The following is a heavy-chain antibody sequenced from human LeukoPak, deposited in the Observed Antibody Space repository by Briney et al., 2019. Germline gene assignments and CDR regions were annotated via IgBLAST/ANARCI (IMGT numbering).Heavy chain of an antibody. D-gene: IGHD6-19*01. CDR1: GGSISSYY. Sequence: SETLSLTCTVSGGSISSYYWSWIRQPPGKGLEWIGYIYYSGSTNYNPSLKSRVTISVGTSKNQFSLKLSSVTAADTAVYYCAMLGGQWLVSPFDYWGQGTLVTVSS. J-gene: IGHJ4*02. V-gene: IGHV4-59*01. CDR2: IYYSGST. CDR3: AMLGGQWLVSPFDY.